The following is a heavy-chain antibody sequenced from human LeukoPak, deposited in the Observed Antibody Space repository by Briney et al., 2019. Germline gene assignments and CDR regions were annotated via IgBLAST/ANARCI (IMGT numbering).Heavy chain of an antibody. CDR3: ASEKYYDFWSGYGYYYGMDV. D-gene: IGHD3-3*01. CDR1: GGTFSSYA. CDR2: IIPIFGTA. J-gene: IGHJ6*02. V-gene: IGHV1-69*01. Sequence: GASVKVSCKASGGTFSSYAISWVRQAPGQGLEWMGGIIPIFGTANYAQKFQGRVTITADESTSTAYMELSSLRSEDTAVYYCASEKYYDFWSGYGYYYGMDVWGQGTTVTVSS.